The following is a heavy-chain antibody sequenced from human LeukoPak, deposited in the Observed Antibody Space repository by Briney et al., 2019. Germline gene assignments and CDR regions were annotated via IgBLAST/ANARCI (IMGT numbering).Heavy chain of an antibody. Sequence: GGSLRLSCAASGFTFSSYAMSWVRPPPGKGLEWVSAISGSGGSTYYAASVKGRFTISRDNSKNTLYLQMNSLRAEDTAVYYCARVRPEADCSGGSCYSRGYDYYYYYVDVWGKGTTVTVSS. V-gene: IGHV3-23*01. D-gene: IGHD2-15*01. CDR1: GFTFSSYA. J-gene: IGHJ6*03. CDR3: ARVRPEADCSGGSCYSRGYDYYYYYVDV. CDR2: ISGSGGST.